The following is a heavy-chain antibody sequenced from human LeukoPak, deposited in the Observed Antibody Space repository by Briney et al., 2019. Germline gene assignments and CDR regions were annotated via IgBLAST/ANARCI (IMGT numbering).Heavy chain of an antibody. CDR2: LNAGYGNT. Sequence: GASVKVSCKASGYTFTSYVMHWVRQAPGQRLEWMGWLNAGYGNTKYSQNFQGRVTFTRDTSASTAYMEVSSLRSEDTAVYYCARDRCSGGTCYYDACDIWGQGTMVTVSS. J-gene: IGHJ3*02. CDR3: ARDRCSGGTCYYDACDI. CDR1: GYTFTSYV. V-gene: IGHV1-3*01. D-gene: IGHD2-15*01.